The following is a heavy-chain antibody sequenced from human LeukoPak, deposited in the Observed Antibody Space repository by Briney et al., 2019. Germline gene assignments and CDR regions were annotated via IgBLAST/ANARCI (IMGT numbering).Heavy chain of an antibody. V-gene: IGHV4-59*01. D-gene: IGHD3-10*01. Sequence: WIAHIFYRGSTTYKPSLKSRVTISVDRSKNQFSLKLTSVTAADTAVYYCARAGAWQIDPWGQGTLVSVSS. CDR2: IFYRGST. CDR3: ARAGAWQIDP. J-gene: IGHJ5*02.